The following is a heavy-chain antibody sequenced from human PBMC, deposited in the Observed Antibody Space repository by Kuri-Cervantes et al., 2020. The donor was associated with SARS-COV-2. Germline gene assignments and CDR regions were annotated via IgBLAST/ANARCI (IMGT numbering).Heavy chain of an antibody. CDR3: ASVSTMGVSLD. CDR1: GFTFSGYA. CDR2: ISDSGGST. J-gene: IGHJ4*02. D-gene: IGHD5-24*01. V-gene: IGHV3-23*01. Sequence: GESLKISCAASGFTFSGYAMSWVRQAPGKGLEWVSAISDSGGSTYYADSVKGRFTISRDNSKNTLYLQMNSLRVEDTAVYYCASVSTMGVSLDWGQGTLVTVSS.